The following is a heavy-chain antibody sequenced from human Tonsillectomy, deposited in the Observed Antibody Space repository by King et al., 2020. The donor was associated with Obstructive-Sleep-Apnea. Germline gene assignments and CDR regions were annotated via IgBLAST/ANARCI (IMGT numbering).Heavy chain of an antibody. CDR3: AKELGIAVAGTWAFDY. V-gene: IGHV3-23*04. D-gene: IGHD6-19*01. CDR2: ISGSGGTP. J-gene: IGHJ4*02. Sequence: VQLVESGGGLVQPGGSLRLSFAASGFTFSSYAMSWVRQAPGKGLAWVSAISGSGGTPYYADSVKGRFTISRDNSKNTLYQQMNSLRAEDTAVYYCAKELGIAVAGTWAFDYWGQGTLVTVSS. CDR1: GFTFSSYA.